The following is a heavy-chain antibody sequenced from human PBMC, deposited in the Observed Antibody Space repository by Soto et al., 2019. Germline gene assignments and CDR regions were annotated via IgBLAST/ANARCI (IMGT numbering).Heavy chain of an antibody. J-gene: IGHJ5*02. CDR2: INPNSGGT. D-gene: IGHD4-4*01. CDR1: GYTFTGYY. Sequence: QVQLVQSGAEVKKPGASVKVSCKASGYTFTGYYMHWVRQAPGQGLEWMGWINPNSGGTNYAQKFQGTVTKTRDTSFSAAYMELSRLRSDDTAVYYCARAPEYSNYEGWFDPWGQGTLFTVST. CDR3: ARAPEYSNYEGWFDP. V-gene: IGHV1-2*02.